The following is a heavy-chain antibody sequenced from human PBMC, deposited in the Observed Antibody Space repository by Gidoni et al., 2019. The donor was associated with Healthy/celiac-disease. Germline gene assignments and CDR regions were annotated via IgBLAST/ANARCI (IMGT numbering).Heavy chain of an antibody. D-gene: IGHD1-26*01. CDR3: AKDFSGSYYSPSGGSFDY. Sequence: EVQLVESGGVVVQPGGSLRLSCAASGFTFDDYTMHWVRQAPGKGLEWVSLISWDGGSTYYADSVKGRFTISRDNSKNSLYLQMNSLRTEDTALYYCAKDFSGSYYSPSGGSFDYWGQGTLVTVSS. CDR1: GFTFDDYT. J-gene: IGHJ4*02. V-gene: IGHV3-43*01. CDR2: ISWDGGST.